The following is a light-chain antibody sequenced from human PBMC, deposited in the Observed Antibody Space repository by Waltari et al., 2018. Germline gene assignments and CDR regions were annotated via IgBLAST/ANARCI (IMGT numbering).Light chain of an antibody. CDR2: DVS. CDR1: SRDVGGFNY. Sequence: QSALTQPASVSGSPGQSLTISCTGTSRDVGGFNYVSWYQQHPGKAPNLMIYDVSKRPSGVSNRVSGSKSGNTASLTISGLQAEDEADYYCCSYAGSVVFGGGTKLTVL. J-gene: IGLJ2*01. V-gene: IGLV2-23*02. CDR3: CSYAGSVV.